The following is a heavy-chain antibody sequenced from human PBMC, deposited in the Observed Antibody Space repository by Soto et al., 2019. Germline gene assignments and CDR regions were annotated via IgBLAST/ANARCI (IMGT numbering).Heavy chain of an antibody. Sequence: PGGSLRLSCAASGFTFSSYSMNWVRQAPGKGLEWVSYISSSSSTIYYADSVKGRFTISRDNAKNSLHLQMNSLRAEDTAVYYCARPYYSDSSGYYGAWAFDFWGQGTMVTVSS. J-gene: IGHJ3*01. V-gene: IGHV3-48*01. D-gene: IGHD3-22*01. CDR3: ARPYYSDSSGYYGAWAFDF. CDR2: ISSSSSTI. CDR1: GFTFSSYS.